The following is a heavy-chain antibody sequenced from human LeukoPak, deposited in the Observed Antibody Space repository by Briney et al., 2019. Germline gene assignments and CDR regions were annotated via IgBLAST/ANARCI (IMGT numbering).Heavy chain of an antibody. V-gene: IGHV4-4*07. CDR1: GGSISSYY. Sequence: PSETLSLTCAVYGGSISSYYWSWIRQPAGKGLEWIGRIYTSGSTNYNPSLKSRVTMSVDTSKNQFSLKLSSVTAADTAVYYCARDSAGSSWESNWFDPWGQGTLVTVSS. CDR3: ARDSAGSSWESNWFDP. CDR2: IYTSGST. J-gene: IGHJ5*02. D-gene: IGHD6-13*01.